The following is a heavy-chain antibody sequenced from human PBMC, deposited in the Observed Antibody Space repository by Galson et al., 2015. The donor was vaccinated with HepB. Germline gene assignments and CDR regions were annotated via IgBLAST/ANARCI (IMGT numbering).Heavy chain of an antibody. CDR3: ARAPTSFLWLTDWYFDL. Sequence: SVKVSCKASGYTFTSYDINWVRQATGQGLEWMGGMNPNSGNTGYAQKFQGRVTMTRNTSISTAYMELSSLRSEDTAVYYCARAPTSFLWLTDWYFDLWGRGTLVTVSS. D-gene: IGHD3-10*01. V-gene: IGHV1-8*01. CDR1: GYTFTSYD. CDR2: MNPNSGNT. J-gene: IGHJ2*01.